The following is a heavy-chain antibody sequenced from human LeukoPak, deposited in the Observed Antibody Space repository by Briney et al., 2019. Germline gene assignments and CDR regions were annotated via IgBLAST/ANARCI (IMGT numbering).Heavy chain of an antibody. J-gene: IGHJ5*02. CDR1: GFTFDDYA. CDR2: INWNSGNI. D-gene: IGHD3-22*01. Sequence: GGSLRLSCAASGFTFDDYAMHWVRQAPGKGLEWVSAINWNSGNIGYADSVKGRFTISRDNSKNTLYLQMNSLRAEDTAVYYCAKDGVSMYYYDSSGSALNWFDPWGQGTLVTVSS. CDR3: AKDGVSMYYYDSSGSALNWFDP. V-gene: IGHV3-9*01.